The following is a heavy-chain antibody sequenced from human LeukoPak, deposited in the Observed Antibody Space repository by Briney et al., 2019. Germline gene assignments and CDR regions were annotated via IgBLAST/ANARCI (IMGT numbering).Heavy chain of an antibody. CDR1: GFTFSSYA. CDR3: AKDEYSSSWYGAGY. Sequence: GGSLRLSCAASGFTFSSYAMSWVRQAPGKGLEWVSAISGSGGSTYYADSVKGRFTISRDNSKNTLYLQMNSLRAEDTAVYYCAKDEYSSSWYGAGYWGQGTLVTVSS. J-gene: IGHJ4*02. V-gene: IGHV3-23*01. D-gene: IGHD6-13*01. CDR2: ISGSGGST.